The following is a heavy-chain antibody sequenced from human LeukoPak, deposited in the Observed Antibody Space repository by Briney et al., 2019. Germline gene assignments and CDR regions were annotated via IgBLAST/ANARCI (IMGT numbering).Heavy chain of an antibody. CDR3: ARADVLIGSLGVSF. V-gene: IGHV4-59*08. J-gene: IGHJ4*02. CDR2: IYYSGST. CDR1: GGSISSYY. D-gene: IGHD2-21*01. Sequence: PSETLSLTCTVSGGSISSYYWSWIRQPPGKGLEWIGYIYYSGSTNYNPSLKSRVTISGDTSKNQFSLKLSSVTAADTAVYYCARADVLIGSLGVSFWGQGTLVTVSS.